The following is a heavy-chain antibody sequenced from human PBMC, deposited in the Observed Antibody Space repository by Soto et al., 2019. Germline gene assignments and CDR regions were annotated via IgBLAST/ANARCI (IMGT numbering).Heavy chain of an antibody. CDR2: IYGDDAK. J-gene: IGHJ4*02. CDR1: AFSLTTNTVG. V-gene: IGHV2-5*02. D-gene: IGHD2-15*01. Sequence: QITLKESGPTLVSPTQTLTLTCTFSAFSLTTNTVGVGWIRQPPGKALQWLTNIYGDDAKWYSPSLKNRLTITKHTSKNQVVLSTSNMDPVDTPTYYCVHTPAHCSGTACNYFDFWGLGTLVTVSS. CDR3: VHTPAHCSGTACNYFDF.